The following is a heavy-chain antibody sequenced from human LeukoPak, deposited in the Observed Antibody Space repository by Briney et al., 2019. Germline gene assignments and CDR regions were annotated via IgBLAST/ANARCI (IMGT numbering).Heavy chain of an antibody. Sequence: PGGSLRLSCAASGFTFSNYRMSWGPQAPGKGLEWVANINHGGSEKYYEDSVKGRFTISRDNAKNSLDLQMDSLRAEDTAVYYCATGSLPGGFDHWGPGTLVTVSS. CDR3: ATGSLPGGFDH. D-gene: IGHD1-14*01. CDR1: GFTFSNYR. J-gene: IGHJ4*02. CDR2: INHGGSEK. V-gene: IGHV3-7*02.